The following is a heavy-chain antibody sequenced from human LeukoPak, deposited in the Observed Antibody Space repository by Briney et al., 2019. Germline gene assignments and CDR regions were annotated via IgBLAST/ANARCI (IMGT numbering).Heavy chain of an antibody. V-gene: IGHV3-43D*03. CDR1: GFTFDDYA. CDR2: ISWDDGST. Sequence: GGSLRLSCAASGFTFDDYAMHWVRQAPGKGLEWVSLISWDDGSTYYADSVKGRFTISRDNSKNSLYLQMNSLRAEDTALYYCAKDPEWRPPGIAVAVGRRYFDYWGQGTLVTVSS. D-gene: IGHD6-19*01. CDR3: AKDPEWRPPGIAVAVGRRYFDY. J-gene: IGHJ4*02.